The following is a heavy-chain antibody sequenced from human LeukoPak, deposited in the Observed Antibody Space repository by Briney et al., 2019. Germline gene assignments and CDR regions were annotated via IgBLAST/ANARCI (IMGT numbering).Heavy chain of an antibody. CDR1: GYTFTGYY. D-gene: IGHD6-19*01. CDR3: ARHITRGVAGMAFDY. Sequence: ASVKVSCKASGYTFTGYYMHWVRQAPGQGLEWMGWINPNSGGTNYAQKFQGRVTMTRGTSISTAYMELSRLRSDDTAVYYCARHITRGVAGMAFDYWGQGALVTVSS. CDR2: INPNSGGT. J-gene: IGHJ4*02. V-gene: IGHV1-2*02.